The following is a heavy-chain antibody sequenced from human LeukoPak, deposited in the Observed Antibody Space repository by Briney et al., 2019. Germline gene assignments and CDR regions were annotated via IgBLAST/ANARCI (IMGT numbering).Heavy chain of an antibody. CDR2: IHYTGST. D-gene: IGHD1-26*01. V-gene: IGHV4-59*01. Sequence: SETLSFTCTVSGGSISSYYWSWIRQSPGKGLECIGYIHYTGSTNYNPSLKSRVTISVDTSKNQFSLKLSSVTAADTAVYYCARGRLEAMWELLPYEAFDIWGQGTMVTVSS. J-gene: IGHJ3*02. CDR3: ARGRLEAMWELLPYEAFDI. CDR1: GGSISSYY.